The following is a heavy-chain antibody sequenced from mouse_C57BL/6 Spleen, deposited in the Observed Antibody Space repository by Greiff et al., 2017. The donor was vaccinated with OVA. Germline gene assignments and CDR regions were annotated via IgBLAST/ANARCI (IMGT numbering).Heavy chain of an antibody. V-gene: IGHV1-82*01. J-gene: IGHJ2*01. CDR3: ARSWGYQYYFDY. CDR2: IYPGDGDT. D-gene: IGHD2-2*01. Sequence: QVQLQQSGPELVKPGASVKISCKASGYAFSSSWMNWVKQRPGKGLEWIGRIYPGDGDTNYNGKFKGKATLTADKSSSTAYMQLSSLTSEDSAVYFCARSWGYQYYFDYWGQGTTLTVSS. CDR1: GYAFSSSW.